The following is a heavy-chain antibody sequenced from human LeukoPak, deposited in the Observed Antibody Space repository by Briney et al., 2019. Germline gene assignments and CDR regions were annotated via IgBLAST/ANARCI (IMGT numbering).Heavy chain of an antibody. CDR2: ISTSGSTI. CDR3: AGDRGVTGTLWFDP. J-gene: IGHJ5*02. CDR1: GFTLSSYE. D-gene: IGHD1-1*01. Sequence: GGSLRLSCAASGFTLSSYEMNWVRQAPGKGLEWVSYISTSGSTIYYADSVKGRFTISRDNAKNLVYLQMNSLRADDPAVYYPAGDRGVTGTLWFDPWGQGTLVTVSS. V-gene: IGHV3-48*03.